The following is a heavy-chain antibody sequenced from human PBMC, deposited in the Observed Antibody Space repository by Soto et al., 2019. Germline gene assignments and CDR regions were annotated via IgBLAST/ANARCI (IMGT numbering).Heavy chain of an antibody. Sequence: QEQLVESGGGVVQPGRSLRLSCAASGFTFSNYGMNWVRQAPGKGLEWVAVISYDGSNKYSVDSVKGRFTISRDNSKNTLSLLMDSPTAEDTAVYCSAEEFWVGDDYGYNVDYLGQGTLVTVSS. CDR2: ISYDGSNK. D-gene: IGHD3-16*01. CDR1: GFTFSNYG. V-gene: IGHV3-30*18. J-gene: IGHJ4*02. CDR3: AEEFWVGDDYGYNVDY.